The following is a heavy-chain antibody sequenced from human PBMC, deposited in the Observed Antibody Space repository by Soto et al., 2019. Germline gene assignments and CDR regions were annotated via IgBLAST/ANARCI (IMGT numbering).Heavy chain of an antibody. Sequence: PGGSLRLSCAAPGFTFNSFAMHWVRQAPGKGLEWVAVIWDDGIHDYYADSVKGRFTVSRXXXXXXXXXXXXXXXXXXXXXXYCARGVGSTQCYFDFWGQGTXVTVSS. D-gene: IGHD1-26*01. V-gene: IGHV3-33*01. CDR2: IWDDGIHD. J-gene: IGHJ4*02. CDR3: ARGVGSTQCYFDF. CDR1: GFTFNSFA.